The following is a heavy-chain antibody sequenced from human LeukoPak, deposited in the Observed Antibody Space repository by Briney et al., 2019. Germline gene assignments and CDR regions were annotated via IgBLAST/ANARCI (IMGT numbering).Heavy chain of an antibody. J-gene: IGHJ4*02. Sequence: TGESLKISCKGSGYSFTSYWIGWVRQMPGKGLEWMGIIYGADYTTIYSPPFHGQITISADKSISTAYLQWTSLKASDTAMYYCARRPAGTRTFDYWGQGALATVSS. V-gene: IGHV5-51*01. CDR3: ARRPAGTRTFDY. D-gene: IGHD1-7*01. CDR2: IYGADYTT. CDR1: GYSFTSYW.